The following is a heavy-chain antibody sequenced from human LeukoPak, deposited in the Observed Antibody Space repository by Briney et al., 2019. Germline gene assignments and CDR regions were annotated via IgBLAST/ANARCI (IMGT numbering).Heavy chain of an antibody. J-gene: IGHJ4*02. D-gene: IGHD4-17*01. CDR3: AKDLVYDYGDYGGRGFFDY. CDR2: ISGSGGST. CDR1: GFTSSSYA. V-gene: IGHV3-23*01. Sequence: GGSLRLSCAASGFTSSSYAMSWVRQGPGKGLEWVSAISGSGGSTYYADSVKGRFTISRDNSKNTLYLQMNSLRAEDTAVYYCAKDLVYDYGDYGGRGFFDYWGQGTLVTVSS.